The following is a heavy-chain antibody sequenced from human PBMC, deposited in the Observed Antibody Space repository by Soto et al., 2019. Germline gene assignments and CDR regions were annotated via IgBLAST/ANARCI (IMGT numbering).Heavy chain of an antibody. CDR1: GFTFDDYA. Sequence: GSLRLSCAASGFTFDDYAMHWVRQAPGKGLEWVSLISWDGGSTYYADSVKGRFTISRDNSKNSLYLQMNSLRAEDTALYYCAKSRAAAAQGPYYGMDVWGQGTTVTVSS. J-gene: IGHJ6*02. CDR2: ISWDGGST. V-gene: IGHV3-43D*04. D-gene: IGHD6-13*01. CDR3: AKSRAAAAQGPYYGMDV.